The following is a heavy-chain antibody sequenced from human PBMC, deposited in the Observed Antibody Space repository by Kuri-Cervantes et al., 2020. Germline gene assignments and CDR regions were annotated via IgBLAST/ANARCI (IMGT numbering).Heavy chain of an antibody. CDR3: AGGPYCGGDCYSGLP. V-gene: IGHV4-59*01. D-gene: IGHD2-21*02. J-gene: IGHJ5*02. CDR2: IYYSGST. CDR1: GGSIGSYY. Sequence: GSLRLSCTVSGGSIGSYYWSWIRQPPGKGLEWIGYIYYSGSTNYNPSLKSRVTISVDTSKNQFSLKLSSVTAADTAVYYCAGGPYCGGDCYSGLPWGQGTLVTVSS.